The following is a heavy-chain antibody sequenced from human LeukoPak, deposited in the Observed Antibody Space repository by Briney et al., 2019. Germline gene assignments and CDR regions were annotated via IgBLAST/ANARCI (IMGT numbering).Heavy chain of an antibody. CDR1: GGSISSYY. D-gene: IGHD3-22*01. CDR2: IYYSGST. V-gene: IGHV4-59*08. J-gene: IGHJ5*02. CDR3: ARHGRGDSSGYYTLDWFDP. Sequence: SETLSLTCTVSGGSISSYYWSWIRQPPGKGLEWIGYIYYSGSTNYNPSLKSRVTISVGTSKNQFSLKLSSVTAADTAVYYCARHGRGDSSGYYTLDWFDPWGQGTLVTVSS.